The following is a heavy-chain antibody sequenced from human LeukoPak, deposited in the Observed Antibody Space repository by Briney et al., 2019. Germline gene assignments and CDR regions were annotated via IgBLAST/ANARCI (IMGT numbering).Heavy chain of an antibody. J-gene: IGHJ4*02. V-gene: IGHV3-21*01. D-gene: IGHD3-22*01. CDR1: GFTFSTYY. CDR2: ISTSSSYI. CDR3: ARDSLTLIVGRQRRGLDY. Sequence: GGSLRLSCAASGFTFSTYYMSWVRQAPGKGLEWVSSISTSSSYIYYADAVKGRFTISRDNAKNSLFLQMNSLRAEDTAIYYCARDSLTLIVGRQRRGLDYWGQGTLVTVSS.